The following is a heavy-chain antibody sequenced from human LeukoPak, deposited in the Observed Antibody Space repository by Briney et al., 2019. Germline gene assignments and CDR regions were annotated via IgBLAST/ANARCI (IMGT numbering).Heavy chain of an antibody. J-gene: IGHJ4*02. V-gene: IGHV3-9*01. Sequence: GRSLRLSCVASGFTFDDYAMHWVRQAPGKGLEWDSGISYNRDGIGYADSVKGRFTVSRDNAKNSLYLQMNSLRSEDTALYYCAKGAAAGIRGYFDYWGQGILVTVSS. CDR3: AKGAAAGIRGYFDY. CDR1: GFTFDDYA. D-gene: IGHD6-25*01. CDR2: ISYNRDGI.